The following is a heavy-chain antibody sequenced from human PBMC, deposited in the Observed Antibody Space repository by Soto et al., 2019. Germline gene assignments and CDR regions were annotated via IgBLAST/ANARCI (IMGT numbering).Heavy chain of an antibody. CDR1: GYTFTGYY. D-gene: IGHD2-15*01. J-gene: IGHJ6*02. CDR2: INPNSGGT. V-gene: IGHV1-2*04. Sequence: QVQLVQSGAEVKKPGASVKVSCKASGYTFTGYYMHWVRQAPGQGLEWMGWINPNSGGTNYAQKFQGWVTMTREAYFSKAYMELSRLRADDTAVYYCASDPVVDYYGMDVWGQGTTVTVSS. CDR3: ASDPVVDYYGMDV.